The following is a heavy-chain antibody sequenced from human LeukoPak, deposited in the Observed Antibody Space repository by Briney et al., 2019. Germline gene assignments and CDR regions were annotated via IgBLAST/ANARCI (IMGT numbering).Heavy chain of an antibody. V-gene: IGHV1-69*13. CDR2: IIPIFGTA. J-gene: IGHJ4*02. D-gene: IGHD7-27*01. CDR1: GYTFTNYG. CDR3: ARYNWGPPYYFDY. Sequence: GASVKVSCKASGYTFTNYGISWVRQAPGQGLEWMGGIIPIFGTANYAQKFQGRVTITADESTSTAYMELSSLRSEDTAVYYYARYNWGPPYYFDYWGQGTLVTVSS.